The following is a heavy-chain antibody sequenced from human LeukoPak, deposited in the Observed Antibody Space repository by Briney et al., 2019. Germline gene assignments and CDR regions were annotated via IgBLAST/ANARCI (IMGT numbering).Heavy chain of an antibody. CDR3: ARGRHRYYYGSGSYHPSFDY. D-gene: IGHD3-10*01. Sequence: TSSETLSLTCTVSDDSITIYYWTWIRQPPGKGLEWIGYIDHTGITNYNPSLNSRVTISRDTSKNHFSLELSSATAADTAVYYCARGRHRYYYGSGSYHPSFDYWGQGTLVTVSS. CDR1: DDSITIYY. CDR2: IDHTGIT. V-gene: IGHV4-59*01. J-gene: IGHJ4*02.